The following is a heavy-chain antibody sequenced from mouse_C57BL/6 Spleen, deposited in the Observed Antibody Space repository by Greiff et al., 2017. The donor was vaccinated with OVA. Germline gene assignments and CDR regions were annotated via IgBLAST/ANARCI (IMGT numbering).Heavy chain of an antibody. J-gene: IGHJ3*01. CDR1: GYTFTSYW. Sequence: QVQLQQPGAELVKPGASVKLSCKASGYTFTSYWMQWVKQRPGQGLEWIGEIDPSDSYTNYNQKFKGKATLTVDTSSSTAYMQLSSLTSEDSAVYDWARAPVYGSSYLSFAYWGQGTLVTVSA. CDR2: IDPSDSYT. D-gene: IGHD1-1*01. CDR3: ARAPVYGSSYLSFAY. V-gene: IGHV1-50*01.